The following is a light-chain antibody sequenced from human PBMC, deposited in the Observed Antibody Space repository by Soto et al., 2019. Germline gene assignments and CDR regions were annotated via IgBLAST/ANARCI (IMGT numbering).Light chain of an antibody. J-gene: IGLJ2*01. CDR2: FNSDGSH. CDR3: QTWGTGIVV. Sequence: QLVLTQSPSASASLGASVKLTCTLSSGHSSYAIAWHQQQPEKGPRYLMKFNSDGSHSKGDGIPDRFSGSSSGAERYLTISRLQSEDEADYYCQTWGTGIVVFGGGTQLTVL. V-gene: IGLV4-69*01. CDR1: SGHSSYA.